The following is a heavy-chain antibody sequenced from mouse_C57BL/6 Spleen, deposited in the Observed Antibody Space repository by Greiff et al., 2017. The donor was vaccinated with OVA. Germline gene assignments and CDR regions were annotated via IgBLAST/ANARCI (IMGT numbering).Heavy chain of an antibody. V-gene: IGHV1-81*01. CDR1: GYTFTSYG. CDR3: ARYYGSSHYAMDD. CDR2: IYTRSGNT. Sequence: QVQLQQSGAELARPGASVKLSCTASGYTFTSYGISWVKQRTGQGLEWIGEIYTRSGNTYYNEKFKGKATLSADKSSSTAYMELRSLTSEDSAVYVWARYYGSSHYAMDDWGQGTSVTVSS. D-gene: IGHD1-1*01. J-gene: IGHJ4*01.